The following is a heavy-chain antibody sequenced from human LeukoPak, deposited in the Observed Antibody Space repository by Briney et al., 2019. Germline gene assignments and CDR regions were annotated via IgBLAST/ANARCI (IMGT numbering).Heavy chain of an antibody. CDR1: GFTFSSYA. CDR2: ISSNGGST. D-gene: IGHD1-1*01. J-gene: IGHJ3*02. V-gene: IGHV3-64*01. CDR3: ARESESLNPALETPYAFDI. Sequence: GGSLRLSCAASGFTFSSYAMHWVRQAPGKGLEYVSAISSNGGSTYYANSVKGRFTIARDNSKNTLYLQMGSLRAEDMAVYYCARESESLNPALETPYAFDIWGQGTMVTVSS.